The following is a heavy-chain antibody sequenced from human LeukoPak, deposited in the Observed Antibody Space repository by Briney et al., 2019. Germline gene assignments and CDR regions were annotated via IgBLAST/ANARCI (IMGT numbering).Heavy chain of an antibody. CDR3: ARVASGSSWYSQDGMDV. D-gene: IGHD6-13*01. Sequence: PGGSLRLSCAASGFTFSSYSMNWVRQAPGKGLEWVSSISSSSSYIYYADSVKGRFTISRDNAKNSLYLQMNSLRAEDTAVYYCARVASGSSWYSQDGMDVWGQGTTVTVSS. CDR1: GFTFSSYS. CDR2: ISSSSSYI. V-gene: IGHV3-21*01. J-gene: IGHJ6*02.